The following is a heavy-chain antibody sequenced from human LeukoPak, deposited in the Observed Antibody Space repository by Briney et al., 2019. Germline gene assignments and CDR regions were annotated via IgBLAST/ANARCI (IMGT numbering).Heavy chain of an antibody. Sequence: PSETLSLTCTVSGGSISSYYWSWIRQPPGKGLEWIGEINHSGSTNYNPSLKSRVTISVDTSKNQFSLKLSSVTAADTAVYYCARSRVDTAMVIDYWGQGTLVTVSS. CDR3: ARSRVDTAMVIDY. V-gene: IGHV4-34*01. CDR1: GGSISSYY. CDR2: INHSGST. D-gene: IGHD5-18*01. J-gene: IGHJ4*02.